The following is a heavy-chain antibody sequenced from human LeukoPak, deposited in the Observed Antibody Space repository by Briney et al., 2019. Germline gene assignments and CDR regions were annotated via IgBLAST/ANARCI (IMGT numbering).Heavy chain of an antibody. CDR3: AEEEWRQLVSYDY. J-gene: IGHJ4*02. V-gene: IGHV3-23*01. CDR1: GFTFSSYA. CDR2: ISGSGGST. D-gene: IGHD6-13*01. Sequence: GGSLRLSCAASGFTFSSYAMSWVRQAPGKGLEWVSGISGSGGSTYYADSVKGRFTISRDNSKNTLYLQMNSLRAEDTAVYYCAEEEWRQLVSYDYWGQGTLVTVSS.